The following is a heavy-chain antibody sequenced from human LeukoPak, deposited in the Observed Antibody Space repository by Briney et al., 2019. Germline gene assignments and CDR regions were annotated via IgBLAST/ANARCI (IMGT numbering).Heavy chain of an antibody. J-gene: IGHJ5*02. CDR1: GFTFSSYA. D-gene: IGHD2-2*01. Sequence: GRSLRLSCAASGFTFSSYAMHWVRQAPGKGLEWVAVISYDGSNKYYADSVKGRFTISRDNSKNTLYLQMNSLRAEDPAVYYCARTPVPYCSSTSCYADWFDPWGQGTLVTVSS. V-gene: IGHV3-30*04. CDR3: ARTPVPYCSSTSCYADWFDP. CDR2: ISYDGSNK.